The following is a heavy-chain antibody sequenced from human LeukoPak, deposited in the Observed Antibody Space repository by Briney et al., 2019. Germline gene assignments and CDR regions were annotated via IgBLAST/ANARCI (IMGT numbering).Heavy chain of an antibody. CDR2: TYYRSKWYN. D-gene: IGHD2-15*01. CDR1: GDSVSSNSAA. V-gene: IGHV6-1*01. Sequence: SQTLSLTCAISGDSVSSNSAAWNWIRQSPSRGLEWLGRTYYRSKWYNDYAVSVKSRITINPDTSKNQFSLQLNSVTPEDTAVYYCARAPFEVVAANNYYYYYYKDVWGKGTTVTVSS. J-gene: IGHJ6*03. CDR3: ARAPFEVVAANNYYYYYYKDV.